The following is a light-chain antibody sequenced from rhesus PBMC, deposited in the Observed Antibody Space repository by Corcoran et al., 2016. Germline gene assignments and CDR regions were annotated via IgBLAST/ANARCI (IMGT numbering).Light chain of an antibody. CDR1: QGISSF. V-gene: IGKV1-32*01. J-gene: IGKJ3*01. CDR2: YAK. CDR3: QQYNSLPFT. Sequence: DIQMTQSPSSLSASVGDRVTITCRASQGISSFLSWYQQKPGRATKLLIYYAKRLESGVPSRFSGSGSGTEFTLTISSLQPEDFATYYCQQYNSLPFTFGPGTKLDIK.